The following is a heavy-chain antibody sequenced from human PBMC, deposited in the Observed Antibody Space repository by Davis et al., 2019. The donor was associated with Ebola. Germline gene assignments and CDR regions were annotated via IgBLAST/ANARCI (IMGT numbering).Heavy chain of an antibody. CDR3: AKADYSGTYYDY. D-gene: IGHD1-26*01. CDR2: ISYGGSNK. Sequence: GGSLRLSCAASGFTFSSYGIHWVRQAPGKGLEWVALISYGGSNKNYIDSVKGRFSISRDNSKNTVFLEMNSLRPEDTAVYYCAKADYSGTYYDYWGQGTLVSVSS. CDR1: GFTFSSYG. J-gene: IGHJ4*02. V-gene: IGHV3-30*18.